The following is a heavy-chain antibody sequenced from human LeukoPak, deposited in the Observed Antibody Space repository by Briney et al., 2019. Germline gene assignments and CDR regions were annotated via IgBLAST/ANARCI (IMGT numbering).Heavy chain of an antibody. V-gene: IGHV4-59*11. CDR1: GGSISTHY. J-gene: IGHJ5*02. CDR3: ARDSVRFDP. CDR2: IYYSGST. D-gene: IGHD5/OR15-5a*01. Sequence: SETLSLTCTVSGGSISTHYWSWIRQPPGKGLEWIGYIYYSGSTNYNPSLKSRVTISVDTSKNQFSLTLNPVTAADTAVYYCARDSVRFDPWGQGTLVTVSS.